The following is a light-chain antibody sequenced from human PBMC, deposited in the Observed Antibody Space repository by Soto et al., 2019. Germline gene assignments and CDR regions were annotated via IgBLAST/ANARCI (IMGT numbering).Light chain of an antibody. J-gene: IGLJ1*01. CDR2: YDD. CDR3: AAWDDSLNAYV. Sequence: QSVLTQPPSVSEAPRQRVTISCSGSSSNIGNNAVNWYQQLPGQAPKIVIYYDDLLTSGVSDRFSGSKSGTSASLAIGGLQSDDEADYYCAAWDDSLNAYVFGPGTKLTVL. V-gene: IGLV1-36*01. CDR1: SSNIGNNA.